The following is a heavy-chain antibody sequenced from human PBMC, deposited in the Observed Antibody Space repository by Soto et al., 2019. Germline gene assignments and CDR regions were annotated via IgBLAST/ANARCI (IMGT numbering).Heavy chain of an antibody. CDR1: GYTFTSYA. J-gene: IGHJ6*02. V-gene: IGHV1-3*01. CDR3: ALVVVAARDYYGMDV. Sequence: ASVKVSCKASGYTFTSYAMHWVRQAPGQRLEWMGWINAGNGNTKYSQKFQGRVTITRDTSASTAYMELSSLRSEDTAVYYCALVVVAARDYYGMDVWGQGTTVTVSS. D-gene: IGHD2-15*01. CDR2: INAGNGNT.